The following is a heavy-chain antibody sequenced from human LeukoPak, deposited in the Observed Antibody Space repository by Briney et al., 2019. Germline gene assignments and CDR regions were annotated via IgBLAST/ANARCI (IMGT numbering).Heavy chain of an antibody. D-gene: IGHD2-15*01. Sequence: GGSLRLSCAASGFTFSSYAMSWVRQAPGKGLEWVSAISGSGGSTYYAGSVKGRFTISRDNSKNTLYLQMNSLRAEDTAVYYCAKDLAATQLSYFDYWGQGTLVTVSS. J-gene: IGHJ4*02. V-gene: IGHV3-23*01. CDR2: ISGSGGST. CDR3: AKDLAATQLSYFDY. CDR1: GFTFSSYA.